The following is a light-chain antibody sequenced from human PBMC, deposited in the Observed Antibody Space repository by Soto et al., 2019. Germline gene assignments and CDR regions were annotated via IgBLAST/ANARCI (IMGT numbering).Light chain of an antibody. CDR2: EVS. Sequence: QSVLTQPASVSGSPGQSITISCTGTSSDVGDYNYVSWYQQHPGKAPKLMIYEVSNRPSGVSNRFSGSKSGNTASLTISGLQAEDEADYFCSSYTSTSNLHYVFGTGTKLTVL. CDR1: SSDVGDYNY. CDR3: SSYTSTSNLHYV. V-gene: IGLV2-14*01. J-gene: IGLJ1*01.